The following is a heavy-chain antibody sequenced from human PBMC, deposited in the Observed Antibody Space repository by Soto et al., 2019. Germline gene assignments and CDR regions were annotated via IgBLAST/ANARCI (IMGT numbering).Heavy chain of an antibody. CDR1: GFTFSSYA. CDR3: AKAHGIVVIPLDYFDY. J-gene: IGHJ4*02. D-gene: IGHD3-22*01. Sequence: GGSPRLSCAASGFTFSSYAMSWVRQAPGKGLEWVSAISGSGGSTYYADSVKGRFTISRDNSKNTLYLQMNSLRAEDTAVYYCAKAHGIVVIPLDYFDYWGQGTLVTVSS. CDR2: ISGSGGST. V-gene: IGHV3-23*01.